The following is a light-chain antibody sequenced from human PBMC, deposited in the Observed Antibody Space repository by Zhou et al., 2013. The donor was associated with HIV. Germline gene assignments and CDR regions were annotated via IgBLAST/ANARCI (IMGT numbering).Light chain of an antibody. V-gene: IGKV1-NL1*01. J-gene: IGKJ3*01. CDR2: AAS. CDR3: QQYYSIGT. CDR1: QGISNS. Sequence: DIQMTQSPSSLSASVGDRVTITCRASQGISNSLAWYQQKPGKAPKLLLYAASRLESGVPSRFSGSGSGTDYTLTISSLQPEDFATYYCQQYYSIGTFGPGTKVD.